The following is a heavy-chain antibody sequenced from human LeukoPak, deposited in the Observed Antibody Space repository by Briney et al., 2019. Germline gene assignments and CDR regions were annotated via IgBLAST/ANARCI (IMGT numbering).Heavy chain of an antibody. Sequence: GGSLRLSCAAPGFTFSSYWMSWVRQAPGKGLEWVANIKQDGSGKYYVDSVKGRFTISRDNAKNSLYLQMNSLRAEDTAVYYCARDHYYYDSYFDYWGQGTLVTVSS. V-gene: IGHV3-7*01. CDR2: IKQDGSGK. J-gene: IGHJ4*02. CDR1: GFTFSSYW. D-gene: IGHD3-22*01. CDR3: ARDHYYYDSYFDY.